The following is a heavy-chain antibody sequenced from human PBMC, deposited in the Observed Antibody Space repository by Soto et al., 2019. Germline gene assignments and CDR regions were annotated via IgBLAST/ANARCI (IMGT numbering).Heavy chain of an antibody. J-gene: IGHJ4*02. CDR1: GFTFTSSA. D-gene: IGHD5-12*01. V-gene: IGHV1-58*01. CDR3: AAGGSSFDY. CDR2: IVVGSGNT. Sequence: ASVKVSCKASGFTFTSSALQLVRQARGQRLEWIGWIVVGSGNTNYAQKFQERVTITRDMSTSTAYMELSSLRSEDTAVYYCAAGGSSFDYWGQGTLVTVSS.